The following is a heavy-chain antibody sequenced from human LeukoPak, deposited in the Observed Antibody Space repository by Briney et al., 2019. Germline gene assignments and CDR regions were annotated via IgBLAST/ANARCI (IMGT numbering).Heavy chain of an antibody. CDR1: GYTFTGYY. Sequence: ASVKVSCKASGYTFTGYYMHWVRQAPGQGLEWMGWINPNSGGTNYAQKFQGRVTMTRGTSISTAYMELSRLRSDDTAVYYCARTFEGFLEWLLGDYFDYWGQGTLVTVSS. V-gene: IGHV1-2*02. J-gene: IGHJ4*02. D-gene: IGHD3-3*01. CDR2: INPNSGGT. CDR3: ARTFEGFLEWLLGDYFDY.